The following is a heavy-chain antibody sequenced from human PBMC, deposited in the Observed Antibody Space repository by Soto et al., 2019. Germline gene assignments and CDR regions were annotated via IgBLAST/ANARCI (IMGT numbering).Heavy chain of an antibody. V-gene: IGHV4-30-2*01. CDR1: GGSISSGGYS. J-gene: IGHJ4*02. CDR3: ARGMTTVTTIDY. CDR2: IYHNGST. Sequence: QLQLQESGSGLVKPSQTLSLTCAVSGGSISSGGYSWSWIRQPPGKGLEWIGYIYHNGSTYYNPSRKSRVSISVXXSKNQFSLKLSSVPAADTAVYYCARGMTTVTTIDYWGQGTLVTVSS. D-gene: IGHD4-4*01.